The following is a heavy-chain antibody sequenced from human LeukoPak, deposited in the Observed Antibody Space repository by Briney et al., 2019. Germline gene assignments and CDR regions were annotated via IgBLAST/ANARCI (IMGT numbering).Heavy chain of an antibody. J-gene: IGHJ4*02. V-gene: IGHV3-21*01. Sequence: TGGSLRLSCAASGFTFSSCGFNWVRQAPGKGLEWFSSIGPTGTDRYYADSVRGRFTISRDNAKNSMYLQMDSLRDEDTAVYYCATETIGRHYDYWGQGTLLTVSS. CDR3: ATETIGRHYDY. CDR2: IGPTGTDR. D-gene: IGHD1-14*01. CDR1: GFTFSSCG.